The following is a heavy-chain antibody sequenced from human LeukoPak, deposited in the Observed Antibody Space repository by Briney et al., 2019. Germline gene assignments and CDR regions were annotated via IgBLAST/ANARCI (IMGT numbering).Heavy chain of an antibody. CDR2: IYYTGTT. J-gene: IGHJ6*02. V-gene: IGHV4-59*01. D-gene: IGHD4-17*01. Sequence: SETLSLTCSVSGGSISTYYWSWIRQLPGKGLEWIGYIYYTGTTNYNPSLRSRVTISVDTSRNQFSLRLCSVTAADTAVYYCAREDPQTTVPEGMDVWGHGTTVIVSS. CDR3: AREDPQTTVPEGMDV. CDR1: GGSISTYY.